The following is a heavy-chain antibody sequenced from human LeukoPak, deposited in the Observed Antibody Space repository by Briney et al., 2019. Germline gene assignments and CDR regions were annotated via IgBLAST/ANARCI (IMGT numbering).Heavy chain of an antibody. J-gene: IGHJ4*02. CDR2: ISSDGDST. CDR3: ARDQGYYYDSSGYTPFDY. D-gene: IGHD3-22*01. CDR1: GFTFSTYP. V-gene: IGHV3-64D*06. Sequence: GGSLRLSCSASGFTFSTYPMHWVRQAPGRGLEYVSSISSDGDSTYYADSVKGRFTISRDNSKNTLYLQTSSLRAEDTAVYYCARDQGYYYDSSGYTPFDYWGQGTLVTVSS.